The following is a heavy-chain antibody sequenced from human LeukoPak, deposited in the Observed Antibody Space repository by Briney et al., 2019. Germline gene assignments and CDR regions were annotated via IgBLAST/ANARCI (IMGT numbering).Heavy chain of an antibody. J-gene: IGHJ4*02. CDR3: ARRFSSSYHFDY. D-gene: IGHD3-22*01. Sequence: GSLRLSCAASGFTFSDYSMHWVRQPPGKGLEWIGYIYYSGSTNYNPSLKSRVTISVDTSKNQFSLKLSSVTAADTAVYYCARRFSSSYHFDYWGQGTLVTVSS. CDR1: GFTFSDYS. V-gene: IGHV4-59*08. CDR2: IYYSGST.